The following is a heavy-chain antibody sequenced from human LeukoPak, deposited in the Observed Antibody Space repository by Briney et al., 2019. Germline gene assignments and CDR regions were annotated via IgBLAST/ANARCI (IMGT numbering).Heavy chain of an antibody. V-gene: IGHV1-2*02. Sequence: GSVKVSCKASGYRFNTYGISWVRQAPGQGLEWMGWINPNSGGTNYAQKFQGRVTMTRDTSINTAYMELSRLRSDDTAVYYCARGPPSPNTIVVVPAAIMAVDYWGQGTLVTVSS. CDR1: GYRFNTYG. CDR2: INPNSGGT. CDR3: ARGPPSPNTIVVVPAAIMAVDY. D-gene: IGHD2-2*02. J-gene: IGHJ4*02.